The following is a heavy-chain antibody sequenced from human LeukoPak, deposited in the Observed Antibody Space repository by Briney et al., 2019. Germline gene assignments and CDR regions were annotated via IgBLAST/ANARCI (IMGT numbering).Heavy chain of an antibody. J-gene: IGHJ4*02. CDR3: AAAKYCSSTSCYALDY. CDR1: GFTFTISA. D-gene: IGHD2-2*01. CDR2: IVVGSGNT. Sequence: ASVKVSCKASGFTFTISAVQWVRQARGQRLEGIGCIVVGSGNTNYAQKFQERVTITRDMSTSTAYMELSSLRSEDTAVYYCAAAKYCSSTSCYALDYWGQGTLVTVSS. V-gene: IGHV1-58*01.